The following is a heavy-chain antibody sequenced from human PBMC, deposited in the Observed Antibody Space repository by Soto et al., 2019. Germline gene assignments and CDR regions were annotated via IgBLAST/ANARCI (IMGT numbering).Heavy chain of an antibody. CDR3: ARVDPRGVAVVRDY. D-gene: IGHD2-2*01. CDR1: GNTFASHG. J-gene: IGHJ4*02. Sequence: QVQLVQSGPEVKKPGASVKVSCKASGNTFASHGFSWVRQAPGHGLGWMGWISGFNGQTNYALKFQGRVTLTTEASTSTAYIELRSLRSDDTAVYFCARVDPRGVAVVRDYWGQGTLVTVSS. CDR2: ISGFNGQT. V-gene: IGHV1-18*01.